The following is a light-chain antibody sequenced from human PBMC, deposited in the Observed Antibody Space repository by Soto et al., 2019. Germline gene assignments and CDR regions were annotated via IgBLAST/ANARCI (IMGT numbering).Light chain of an antibody. Sequence: QSALTQPASVSGSPGQSITISCTGTSSDVGAYNHVSWYQHHPGKAPKPMIFDVSIRPSGVSNRFSGSKSGNTGSLTISGLHAEDEADYYCSSYTTTTTPVFGGGTKLTVL. CDR2: DVS. CDR3: SSYTTTTTPV. J-gene: IGLJ2*01. CDR1: SSDVGAYNH. V-gene: IGLV2-14*03.